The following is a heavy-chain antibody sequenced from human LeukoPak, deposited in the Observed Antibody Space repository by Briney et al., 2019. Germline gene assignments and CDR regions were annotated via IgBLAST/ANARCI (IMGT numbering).Heavy chain of an antibody. CDR2: IYPGDSDT. D-gene: IGHD2-2*01. V-gene: IGHV5-51*01. CDR3: ARPALYCSSTVCPPYMDV. J-gene: IGHJ6*03. Sequence: GESLKISCNASGYTFTGDWIGWVRQMPGKGREWMGIIYPGDSDTKYNAPFQGQVTISPDKSISTAYLQWGSLKASDTATYYCARPALYCSSTVCPPYMDVWGKGTTVTVSS. CDR1: GYTFTGDW.